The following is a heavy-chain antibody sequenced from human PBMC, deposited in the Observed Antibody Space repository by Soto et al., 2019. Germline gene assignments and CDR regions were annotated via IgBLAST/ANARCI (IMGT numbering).Heavy chain of an antibody. D-gene: IGHD3-16*01. CDR2: IDADNGNS. CDR1: GYSFSDYI. CDR3: VRSVCVFGRLAMGY. V-gene: IGHV1-3*01. J-gene: IGHJ4*02. Sequence: QVQHVQSGPEVKTPGASVKVSCKASGYSFSDYILHWVRQAPGQGLEWLGWIDADNGNSKSAQKFQGRVTLSRDKSANIAYLELGNLRSDDSAVYFCVRSVCVFGRLAMGYWGQGTVVVVSS.